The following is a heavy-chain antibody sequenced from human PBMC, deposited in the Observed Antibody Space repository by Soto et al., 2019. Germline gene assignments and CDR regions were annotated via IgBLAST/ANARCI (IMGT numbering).Heavy chain of an antibody. CDR2: IYPGDSNT. J-gene: IGHJ6*02. D-gene: IGHD1-1*01. CDR3: ATLEATTNYFYFGMDI. V-gene: IGHV5-51*01. CDR1: ENSFTNYW. Sequence: PGESLKISCKGSENSFTNYWIAWVRQMPGKGLEWMGIIYPGDSNTRYSPSFQGQVTISADKSISTAYLQWSSLKASDPAMYYCATLEATTNYFYFGMDIWGQGTTVTVSS.